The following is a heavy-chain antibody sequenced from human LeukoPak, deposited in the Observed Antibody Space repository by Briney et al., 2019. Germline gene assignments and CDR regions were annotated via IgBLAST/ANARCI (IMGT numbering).Heavy chain of an antibody. D-gene: IGHD6-13*01. V-gene: IGHV3-30*04. J-gene: IGHJ4*02. Sequence: GGSLRLSCAASGFTFSSYAMHWVRQAPGKGLEWVAVISYDGSNKYYADSVKGRFTISRDNSKNTLYLQMNSLRAEDTAVYYCARIAAGAQRKSVDYWGQGTLVTVSS. CDR2: ISYDGSNK. CDR3: ARIAAGAQRKSVDY. CDR1: GFTFSSYA.